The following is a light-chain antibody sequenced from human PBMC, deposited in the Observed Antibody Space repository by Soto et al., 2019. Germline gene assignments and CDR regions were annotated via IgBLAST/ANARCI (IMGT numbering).Light chain of an antibody. V-gene: IGKV3-20*01. Sequence: EIVLTQSPGTLSLSPGERATLSCRASQSVSSSYLAWYQQKPGQAPRLLIYGASSRATGIPDRFSGSVSGTDFTLTISRLEPEDFDVYYCHQYGSSTSFTFGPGTKVDIK. CDR3: HQYGSSTSFT. CDR1: QSVSSSY. CDR2: GAS. J-gene: IGKJ3*01.